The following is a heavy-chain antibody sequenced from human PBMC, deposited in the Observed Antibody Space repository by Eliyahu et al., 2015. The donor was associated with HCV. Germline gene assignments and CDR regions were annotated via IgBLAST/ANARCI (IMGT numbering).Heavy chain of an antibody. Sequence: XGQPLVSVXGXNSDGGSTTYADSVKGRFTISRDNAKNTLYLQMNSLRVEDTAVYYCARAGYYYDSSGEKRSQYNFEHWSQGTLVTVSS. CDR2: XNSDGGST. J-gene: IGHJ4*02. V-gene: IGHV3-74*01. D-gene: IGHD3-22*01. CDR3: ARAGYYYDSSGEKRSQYNFEH.